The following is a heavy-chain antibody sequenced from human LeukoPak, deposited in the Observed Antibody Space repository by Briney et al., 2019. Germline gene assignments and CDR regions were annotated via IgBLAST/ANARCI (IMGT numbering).Heavy chain of an antibody. CDR2: INPNTGGT. CDR3: ARVGDGLNDAFDI. Sequence: ASVKVSCKASGYTFTGYYMNWVRQAPGQGLEWLGRINPNTGGTNFAQSFQGRVTMTRDTSITTAYMELSRLRSDDTAVYYCARVGDGLNDAFDIWGQGTKVTVSS. J-gene: IGHJ3*02. CDR1: GYTFTGYY. V-gene: IGHV1-2*06. D-gene: IGHD5-24*01.